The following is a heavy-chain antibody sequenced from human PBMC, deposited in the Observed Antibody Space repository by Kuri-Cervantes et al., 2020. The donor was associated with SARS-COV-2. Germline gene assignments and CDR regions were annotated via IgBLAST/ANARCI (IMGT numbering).Heavy chain of an antibody. V-gene: IGHV3-30*18. D-gene: IGHD3-3*01. Sequence: GGSLRLSCAASGFTFSSYGMHWVRQAPGKGLEWVAVISYDGSNKYYAGSVRGRFTISRDNSNKTVYLQMNSLRTEDTAVYYCAKSRSEGGGFFDYGVDVWGQGTTVTVSS. CDR1: GFTFSSYG. CDR3: AKSRSEGGGFFDYGVDV. J-gene: IGHJ6*02. CDR2: ISYDGSNK.